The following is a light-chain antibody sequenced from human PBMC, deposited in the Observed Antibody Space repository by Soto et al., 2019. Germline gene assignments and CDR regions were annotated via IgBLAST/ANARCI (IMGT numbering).Light chain of an antibody. CDR1: SSDVGGYDY. CDR3: NSYTASSTR. CDR2: DVS. V-gene: IGLV2-14*01. Sequence: QSVLTQPASVSGSPGQSITISCTGTSSDVGGYDYVSWYQQHPGKAPKLMIYDVSYRPSGVSNRFSGSKSGNTASLTISGLQAEDEADYYCNSYTASSTRFGGGT. J-gene: IGLJ2*01.